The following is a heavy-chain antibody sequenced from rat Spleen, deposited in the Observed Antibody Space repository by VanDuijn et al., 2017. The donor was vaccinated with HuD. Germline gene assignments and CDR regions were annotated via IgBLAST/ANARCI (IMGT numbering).Heavy chain of an antibody. J-gene: IGHJ2*01. Sequence: EVQLVETGGGLVQPGRSLKLSCVASGFTFSSYWMYWIRQAPGKGLEWVSSINTDGGSTYYRDSVKGRFTISRDNAKSSLYLQMDSLRSEDTATYYCTTDSLGGYFDYWGQGVMVTVSS. D-gene: IGHD5-1*01. CDR3: TTDSLGGYFDY. CDR2: INTDGGST. V-gene: IGHV5-58*01. CDR1: GFTFSSYW.